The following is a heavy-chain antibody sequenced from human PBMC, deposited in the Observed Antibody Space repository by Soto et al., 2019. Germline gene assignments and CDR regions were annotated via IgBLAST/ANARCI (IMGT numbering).Heavy chain of an antibody. D-gene: IGHD1-26*01. V-gene: IGHV3-30-3*01. CDR3: VRVERTYYTLYYFDS. CDR1: GFTFRAYA. J-gene: IGHJ4*02. Sequence: QVQLLESGGGVVQPGRSLRLSCAASGFTFRAYAIHWVRQAPGRGLEWVAIISYDGSNEYYADSVKGRFTISRDNSKNTRYLQMNSLRAEDTAVYYCVRVERTYYTLYYFDSWGQGTLVTVSS. CDR2: ISYDGSNE.